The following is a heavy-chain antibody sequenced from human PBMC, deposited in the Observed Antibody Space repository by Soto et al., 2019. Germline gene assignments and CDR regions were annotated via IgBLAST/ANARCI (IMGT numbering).Heavy chain of an antibody. CDR1: RGSISSYY. CDR3: PRDGVAADFDC. CDR2: IYYSWST. V-gene: IGHV4-59*01. D-gene: IGHD3-3*01. Sequence: PSETRSRTCTVSRGSISSYYWSWIQQPPGKGLEWIWYIYYSWSTNYYPSLKSPVTISVDTSKNHFSLYLSSVTAADTAADYSPRDGVAADFDCCGQGTLVSVSS. J-gene: IGHJ4*02.